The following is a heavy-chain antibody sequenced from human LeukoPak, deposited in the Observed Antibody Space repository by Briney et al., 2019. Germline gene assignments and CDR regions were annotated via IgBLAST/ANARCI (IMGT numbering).Heavy chain of an antibody. CDR3: ARDSSGWYHWFDP. Sequence: GGSLRLSCAASGFTFSSYGMSWVRQAPGKGLEWISYISSSGSTIDYADSVKGRFTISRDNAKNSLYLQMKSLRAEDTAVYYCARDSSGWYHWFDPWGQGTLVTVSS. J-gene: IGHJ5*02. CDR2: ISSSGSTI. CDR1: GFTFSSYG. V-gene: IGHV3-48*04. D-gene: IGHD6-19*01.